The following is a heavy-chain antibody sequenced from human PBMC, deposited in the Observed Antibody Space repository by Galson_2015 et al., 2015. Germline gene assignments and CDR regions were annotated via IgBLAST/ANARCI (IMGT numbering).Heavy chain of an antibody. CDR3: ARDSLDYHGLSPGYSYYGMDV. Sequence: SLRLSCAASGFPFSSYAMNWLRQAPGKGLEWVSTISSGSAYIYYADSFKGRFTISRDNAKNSLSLQMNSLRAEDTAVYYCARDSLDYHGLSPGYSYYGMDVWGQGTTVTVSS. V-gene: IGHV3-21*01. CDR2: ISSGSAYI. D-gene: IGHD3-10*01. CDR1: GFPFSSYA. J-gene: IGHJ6*02.